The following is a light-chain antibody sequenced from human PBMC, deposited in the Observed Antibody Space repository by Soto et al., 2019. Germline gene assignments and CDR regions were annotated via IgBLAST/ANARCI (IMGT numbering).Light chain of an antibody. Sequence: QLVLTQPPSVSGAPGQRVTISCTGSSSNIGAGYDVHWYQQLPVTAPKLLISGNSNRPSGVPDRFSGSKSGTSASLAITGLQAEDEADYYCQSYDSSLSGWVFGGGTKLTVL. V-gene: IGLV1-40*01. CDR1: SSNIGAGYD. CDR3: QSYDSSLSGWV. CDR2: GNS. J-gene: IGLJ3*02.